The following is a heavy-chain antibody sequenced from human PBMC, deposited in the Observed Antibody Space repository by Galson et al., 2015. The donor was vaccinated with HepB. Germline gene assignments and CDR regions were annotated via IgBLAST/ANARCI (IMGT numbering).Heavy chain of an antibody. J-gene: IGHJ4*02. V-gene: IGHV3-74*01. D-gene: IGHD4-11*01. Sequence: SLRLSCAASGFTFSGRCMHWVRQVPGKGLVWVSRIDNDGSTTSYADSVRGRFTISRDNAKNTLYLQMNSLRAEDTAVYYCTRDLRGLTTVDWGQGTLVTVSS. CDR2: IDNDGSTT. CDR3: TRDLRGLTTVD. CDR1: GFTFSGRC.